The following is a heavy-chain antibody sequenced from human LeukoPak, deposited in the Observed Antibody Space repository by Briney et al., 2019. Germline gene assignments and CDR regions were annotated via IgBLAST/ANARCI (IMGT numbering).Heavy chain of an antibody. V-gene: IGHV3-7*01. CDR2: IKQEGSEK. CDR1: GFTFSSYW. D-gene: IGHD3-22*01. CDR3: ARDQGYSYGPYYYDSSGYYPDY. J-gene: IGHJ4*02. Sequence: GGSLRLSCAAAGFTFSSYWMSWVRQAPGKGLEWVAKIKQEGSEKYYVDSVKGRFTISRDNAKNSLYLQMNSLRAEDTAVYYCARDQGYSYGPYYYDSSGYYPDYWGQGTLVTVSS.